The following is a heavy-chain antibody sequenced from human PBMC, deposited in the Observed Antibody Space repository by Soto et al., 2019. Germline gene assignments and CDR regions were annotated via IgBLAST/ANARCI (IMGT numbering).Heavy chain of an antibody. CDR2: IDHSGAT. J-gene: IGHJ3*01. D-gene: IGHD2-15*01. Sequence: QAQLQESGPGLVRPSGALSLTCTVSRFSVANNKYWNWVRQSPGKALEWIGEIDHSGATNYNPYLSCQASISMDSAKKQISLSLTSVTAADTAVYYCARDSRYCTDGGCSIMRHAFDVWGDGTLVTVSS. CDR1: RFSVANNKY. V-gene: IGHV4-4*02. CDR3: ARDSRYCTDGGCSIMRHAFDV.